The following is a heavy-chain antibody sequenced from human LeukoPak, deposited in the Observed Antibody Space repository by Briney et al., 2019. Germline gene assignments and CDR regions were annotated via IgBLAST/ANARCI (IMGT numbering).Heavy chain of an antibody. J-gene: IGHJ4*02. V-gene: IGHV3-49*04. D-gene: IGHD3-3*01. CDR3: TRAGGYDFWIDY. CDR2: LRSTVHGGPA. CDR1: GFTFSSYA. Sequence: GGSLRLSCAASGFTFSSYAMNWVRQAPGQGLEWVGFLRSTVHGGPAEYAASVEGRFIISRDDSKSIAYLQVNSLKTEDTAVYYCTRAGGYDFWIDYWGQGTLVTVSS.